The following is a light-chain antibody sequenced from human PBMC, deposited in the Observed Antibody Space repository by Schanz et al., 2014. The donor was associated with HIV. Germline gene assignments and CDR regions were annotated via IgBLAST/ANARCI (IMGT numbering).Light chain of an antibody. J-gene: IGLJ3*02. CDR1: SGHSTYV. Sequence: QPVLTQSPSASASLGASVKLTCTLSSGHSTYVIAWHQQQPGKGPRFLMKVNSDVGHTKGDGIPDRFSGSSSGAERYLTISSLQSEDEADYYCATWDSKTLWVFGGGTKLTV. CDR3: ATWDSKTLWV. V-gene: IGLV4-69*02. CDR2: VNSDVGH.